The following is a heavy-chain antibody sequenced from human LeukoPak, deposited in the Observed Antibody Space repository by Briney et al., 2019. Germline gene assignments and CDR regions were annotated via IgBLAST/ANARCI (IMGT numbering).Heavy chain of an antibody. Sequence: SVKVSCKASGGTFSSYAISWVRQAPGQGLEWMGGIIPIFGTENYAQKFQGRVTITADESTSTAYMELSSLRSEGTAVYYCAEDSSGYLRDAWGQGTMVTVSS. CDR3: AEDSSGYLRDA. CDR2: IIPIFGTE. V-gene: IGHV1-69*13. CDR1: GGTFSSYA. J-gene: IGHJ3*01. D-gene: IGHD3-22*01.